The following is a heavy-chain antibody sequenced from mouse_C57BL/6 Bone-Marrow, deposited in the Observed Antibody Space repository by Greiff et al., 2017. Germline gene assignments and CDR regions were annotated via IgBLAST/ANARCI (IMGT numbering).Heavy chain of an antibody. CDR2: IYPGSGNT. D-gene: IGHD2-2*01. CDR1: GYTFTDYY. Sequence: QVQLQQSGAELVRPGASVKLSCKASGYTFTDYYINWVKQRPGQGLEWIARIYPGSGNTYYNEKFKGKATLTAEKSSSTAYMQLSSLTSEDSAVYFWAREVTTRAFDYWGQGTTLTVSS. J-gene: IGHJ2*01. V-gene: IGHV1-76*01. CDR3: AREVTTRAFDY.